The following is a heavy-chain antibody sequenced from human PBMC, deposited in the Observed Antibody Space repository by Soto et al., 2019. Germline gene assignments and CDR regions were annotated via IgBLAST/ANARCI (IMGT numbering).Heavy chain of an antibody. V-gene: IGHV3-49*04. J-gene: IGHJ6*02. CDR3: TIDHPPYDFWSGYYDSYYYGMDV. CDR2: IRSKAYGGTT. D-gene: IGHD3-3*01. CDR1: GFTFGDYA. Sequence: GSLRLSCTASGFTFGDYAMSWVRQAPGKGLEWVGFIRSKAYGGTTEYAASVKGRFTISRDDSKSIAYMQMNSLKSEDTAVYYCTIDHPPYDFWSGYYDSYYYGMDVWGQGTTVTVSS.